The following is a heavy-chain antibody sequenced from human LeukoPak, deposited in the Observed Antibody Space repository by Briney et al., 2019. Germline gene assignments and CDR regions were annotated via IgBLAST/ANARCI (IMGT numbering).Heavy chain of an antibody. D-gene: IGHD1-26*01. Sequence: SSETLSLTCTVSGYSISSGYYWGWIRQPPGKGLEWIASIYYSGSTYYNPSLKSRVTISVDTSKNQLSLKLSSLTAADTAVYYCARHEYSGSYYGLSWFDPWGQGTLVTVSS. CDR3: ARHEYSGSYYGLSWFDP. CDR1: GYSISSGYY. CDR2: IYYSGST. J-gene: IGHJ5*02. V-gene: IGHV4-38-2*02.